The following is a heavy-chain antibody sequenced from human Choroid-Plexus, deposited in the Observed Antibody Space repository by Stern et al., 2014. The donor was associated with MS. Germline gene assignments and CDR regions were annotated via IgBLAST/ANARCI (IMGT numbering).Heavy chain of an antibody. V-gene: IGHV3-30*18. CDR2: VSYDGSNK. CDR3: AKDRQYLTYFFDH. D-gene: IGHD2/OR15-2a*01. Sequence: VQLVESGGGVVQPGRPLRLSCVASGFTLGSCVMHWVRQAPGKGLEWVAGVSYDGSNKYYADSVKGRFTISRDNSQNTLYMHMSSLRPEDTAVYYCAKDRQYLTYFFDHWGQGSLVTVSS. CDR1: GFTLGSCV. J-gene: IGHJ5*02.